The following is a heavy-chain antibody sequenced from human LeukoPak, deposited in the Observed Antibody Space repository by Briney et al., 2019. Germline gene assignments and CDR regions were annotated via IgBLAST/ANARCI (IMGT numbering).Heavy chain of an antibody. V-gene: IGHV6-1*01. CDR3: ARDLTGGIAASYYFDY. CDR1: GDSVSSNSAA. D-gene: IGHD6-13*01. CDR2: TYYRSKWYN. Sequence: PSQTLSLTCAISGDSVSSNSAAWHWIRQSPSRGLEWLVRTYYRSKWYNDYAVSVKSRITINLDTSKNQFSLQLNSVTPEDTAVYYCARDLTGGIAASYYFDYWGQGTLVTVSS. J-gene: IGHJ4*02.